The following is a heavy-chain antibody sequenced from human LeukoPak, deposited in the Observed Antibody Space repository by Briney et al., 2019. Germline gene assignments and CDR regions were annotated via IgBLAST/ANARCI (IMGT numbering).Heavy chain of an antibody. V-gene: IGHV3-7*01. CDR1: GFTFSSYW. Sequence: PGGSLRLSCAASGFTFSSYWMSWVRQAPGKGLEWVANIKQDGSEKYYVDSVKGRFTISRDNAKNSLYLQMNSLRAEDTAVYYCARRGDYGDYDGVVWFDPWGQGTLVTVSS. D-gene: IGHD4-17*01. CDR3: ARRGDYGDYDGVVWFDP. J-gene: IGHJ5*02. CDR2: IKQDGSEK.